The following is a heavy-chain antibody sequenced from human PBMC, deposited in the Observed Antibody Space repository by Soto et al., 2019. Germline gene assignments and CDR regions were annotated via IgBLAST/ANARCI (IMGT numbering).Heavy chain of an antibody. V-gene: IGHV1-2*02. CDR2: NNPNSGGT. D-gene: IGHD1-1*01. Sequence: ASVKVSCKASGYTFSDYYIHWVRRAPGQGLEWMGWNNPNSGGTKYAPKFQGGVTMTRDTSITTAYMELSRLRSGDTAVYYCAREPATAKPEGVDFWGQGALVTVSS. J-gene: IGHJ4*02. CDR1: GYTFSDYY. CDR3: AREPATAKPEGVDF.